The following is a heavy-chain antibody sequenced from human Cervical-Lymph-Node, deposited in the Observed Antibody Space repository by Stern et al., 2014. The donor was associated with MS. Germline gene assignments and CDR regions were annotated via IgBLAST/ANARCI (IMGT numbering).Heavy chain of an antibody. CDR1: GFTFSIYA. V-gene: IGHV3-30-3*01. CDR3: VREGAPRDFDY. Sequence: VQLEESGGGVVQPGRSLRLSCAASGFTFSIYAMSWVRQAPGKGLEWVAVISEDGIRDYYTDSVMGRCTISRDNSRNTLYLQMNNLRAEATAMYYCVREGAPRDFDYWGQGTLVTVSS. J-gene: IGHJ4*02. CDR2: ISEDGIRD.